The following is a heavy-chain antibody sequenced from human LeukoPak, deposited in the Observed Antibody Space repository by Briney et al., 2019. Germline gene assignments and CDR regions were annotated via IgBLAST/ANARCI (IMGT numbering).Heavy chain of an antibody. CDR1: GGYISSYY. V-gene: IGHV4-59*01. CDR2: IYYSGST. J-gene: IGHJ4*02. Sequence: SETLSLTRTVSGGYISSYYWSWVRPPPRKGLEWIGYIYYSGSTNYNPSLKSRVTISVDTSKNQFSLKLSSVTAADTAVYYCASHGTCSGGSCYYYFDYWGQGTLVTVSS. CDR3: ASHGTCSGGSCYYYFDY. D-gene: IGHD2-15*01.